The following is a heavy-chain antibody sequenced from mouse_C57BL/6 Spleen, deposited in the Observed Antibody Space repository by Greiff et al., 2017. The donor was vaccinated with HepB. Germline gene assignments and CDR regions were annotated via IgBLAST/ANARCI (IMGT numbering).Heavy chain of an antibody. D-gene: IGHD3-1*01. J-gene: IGHJ4*01. V-gene: IGHV2-2*01. Sequence: VQLVESGPGLVQPSQSLSITCTVSGFSLTSYGVHWVRQSPGKGLEWLGALWSGGSTDYNAAFISRLSISKENSKSQVFFKMNSLQADDTAIYYCARNSTGLTHAMDYWGQGTSVTVSS. CDR2: LWSGGST. CDR1: GFSLTSYG. CDR3: ARNSTGLTHAMDY.